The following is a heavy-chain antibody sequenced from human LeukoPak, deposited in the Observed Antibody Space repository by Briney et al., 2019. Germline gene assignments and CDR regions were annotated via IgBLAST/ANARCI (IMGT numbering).Heavy chain of an antibody. Sequence: QPGGSLRLSCAGSGFTFSSYAMSWVRQAPGKGLEWVLAISDTGATNYDADSVKGRFTISRGNSRSTLYLQMNSVRAEDTALYYCAKDTSIGRYCTNGVCSPFDYWGQGSLVTVSS. D-gene: IGHD2-8*01. CDR1: GFTFSSYA. J-gene: IGHJ4*02. V-gene: IGHV3-23*01. CDR3: AKDTSIGRYCTNGVCSPFDY. CDR2: ISDTGATN.